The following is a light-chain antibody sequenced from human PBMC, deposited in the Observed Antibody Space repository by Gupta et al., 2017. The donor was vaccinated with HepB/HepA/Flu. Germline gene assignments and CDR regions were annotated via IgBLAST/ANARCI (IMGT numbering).Light chain of an antibody. Sequence: IVLTQSSGTLSLSPGERATLSCRASQSVSSSYLAWYQQRPGQAPRLLIYGTASRATGIPDRFSGSGSGTDFTLTISRLEPADLAVYYCQQFENSPPRHTFGQGTKLEIK. J-gene: IGKJ2*01. CDR2: GTA. CDR1: QSVSSSY. V-gene: IGKV3-20*01. CDR3: QQFENSPPRHT.